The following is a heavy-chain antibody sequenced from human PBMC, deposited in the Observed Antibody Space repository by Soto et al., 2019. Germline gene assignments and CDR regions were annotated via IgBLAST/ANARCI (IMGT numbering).Heavy chain of an antibody. D-gene: IGHD6-6*01. Sequence: PSETLSLTCSVSSDSMYSGGYYWSWIRQHPGKGLEWIGYIYSNGDTYYNPSLKSRVTISVDTSKNQFSLNLTSVTAADTAVYYCARRGGSSSGYYYYAMDVWGQGTTVTDSS. J-gene: IGHJ6*02. CDR3: ARRGGSSSGYYYYAMDV. CDR1: SDSMYSGGYY. V-gene: IGHV4-31*03. CDR2: IYSNGDT.